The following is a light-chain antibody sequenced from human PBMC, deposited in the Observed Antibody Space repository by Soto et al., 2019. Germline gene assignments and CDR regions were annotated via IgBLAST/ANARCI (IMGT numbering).Light chain of an antibody. CDR2: GAS. V-gene: IGKV3-20*01. J-gene: IGKJ3*01. Sequence: EIALTQSPGTLSLSPGERATLSCRASQSVSSSYLAWYQQKPGQAPRLLVYGASSRATGIPDRFSGSGSGTDLTLTISRVEPEDFAVYYCQHYGSSPFTFGPGTRVDIK. CDR3: QHYGSSPFT. CDR1: QSVSSSY.